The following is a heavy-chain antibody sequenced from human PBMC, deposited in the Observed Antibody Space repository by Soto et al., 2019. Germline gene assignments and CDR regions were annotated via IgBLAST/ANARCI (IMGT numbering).Heavy chain of an antibody. J-gene: IGHJ2*01. CDR1: GFTFSNYD. CDR2: IDIAGDT. V-gene: IGHV3-13*01. CDR3: ARSARWLQSRYFDL. Sequence: EVQLLESGGGVVQPGGSLRLSCVASGFTFSNYDMHWVRQATGKGLEWVSAIDIAGDTYYPDSVKGRFTISRESAKNSLYLQMNSLRAGDTAVYYCARSARWLQSRYFDLWGRGTLVSVSS. D-gene: IGHD5-12*01.